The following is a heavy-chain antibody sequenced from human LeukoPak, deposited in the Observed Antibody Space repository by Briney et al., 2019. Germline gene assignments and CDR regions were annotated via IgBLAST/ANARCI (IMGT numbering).Heavy chain of an antibody. CDR2: ITSSSSYI. J-gene: IGHJ6*03. D-gene: IGHD4-11*01. CDR1: GFTFSSYE. V-gene: IGHV3-21*04. CDR3: ARNIPDGTTALNYYYYMDV. Sequence: GGSLRLSCAASGFTFSSYEMNWVRQAPGKGLEWVSSITSSSSYIFYADSVKGRFTISRDDAKNSLFLQMNSLRAEDTAVYYCARNIPDGTTALNYYYYMDVWGKGTTVTVSS.